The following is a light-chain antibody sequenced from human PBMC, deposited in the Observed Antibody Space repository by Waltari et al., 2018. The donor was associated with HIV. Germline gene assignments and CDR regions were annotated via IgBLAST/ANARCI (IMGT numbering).Light chain of an antibody. J-gene: IGLJ2*01. CDR1: SSHIRAGYD. CDR3: QSYDSSLSAYVV. Sequence: QSVLTQPPSVSGAPGQRATIPCTGSSSHIRAGYDVHWYQQLPGTAPKLLIYGNSNRPSGVPDRFSGSKSGTSASLAITGLQAEDEADYYCQSYDSSLSAYVVFGGGTKLTVL. V-gene: IGLV1-40*01. CDR2: GNS.